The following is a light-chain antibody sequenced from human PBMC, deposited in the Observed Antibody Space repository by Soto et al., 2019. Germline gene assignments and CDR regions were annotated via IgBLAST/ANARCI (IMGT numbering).Light chain of an antibody. CDR2: DVN. Sequence: QAVVTQPPSASGSPGQSVTISCTGTSSDVGGYNYVSWYQQHPGKAPKVMIYDVNKRPSGVPDRFSGSKSGNTASLTVSGLQAEDEGDYYCSSHAGGQNVVFGGGTQLTVL. J-gene: IGLJ2*01. CDR1: SSDVGGYNY. CDR3: SSHAGGQNVV. V-gene: IGLV2-8*01.